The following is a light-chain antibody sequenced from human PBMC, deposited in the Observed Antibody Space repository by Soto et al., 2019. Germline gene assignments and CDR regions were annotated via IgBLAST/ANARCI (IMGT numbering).Light chain of an antibody. Sequence: QPVLTQPASVSGSPGQSITISCTGTSSDVGGYNYVSWYQQHPGKAPKLMIYDVSNRPSGVSNRFSGSKSGNTASLTISGLQAEEEADYNCSSYTSSSTPVVFGGGTKLTVL. CDR1: SSDVGGYNY. CDR3: SSYTSSSTPVV. CDR2: DVS. V-gene: IGLV2-14*01. J-gene: IGLJ2*01.